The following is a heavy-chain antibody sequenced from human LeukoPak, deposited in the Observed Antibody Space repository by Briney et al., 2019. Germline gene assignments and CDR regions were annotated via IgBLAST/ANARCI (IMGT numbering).Heavy chain of an antibody. CDR2: IKQDGGAK. V-gene: IGHV3-7*01. CDR1: GFTFSSYW. Sequence: GGSLRLSCAASGFTFSSYWMSWVRQAPGKGLEWVANIKQDGGAKYYVDSVKGRFTISRDNAKNSLYLQMNSLRAEDTAVYYCARDSQYYYYYYMDVWGKGATVTVSS. J-gene: IGHJ6*03. CDR3: ARDSQYYYYYYMDV.